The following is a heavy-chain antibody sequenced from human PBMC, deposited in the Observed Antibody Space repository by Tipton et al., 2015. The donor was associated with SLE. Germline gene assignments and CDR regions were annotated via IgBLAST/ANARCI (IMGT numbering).Heavy chain of an antibody. J-gene: IGHJ1*01. V-gene: IGHV4-31*03. D-gene: IGHD6-13*01. CDR2: IYHSGST. CDR3: ARGASYSSSWYPYFQH. CDR1: GGSISSGGYY. Sequence: TLSLTCTVSGGSISSGGYYWSWIRQHPGKGLEWIGYIYHSGSTYYNPSLKSRVTISVDTSKNQFSLKLSSVTAADTAVYYCARGASYSSSWYPYFQHWGQGTLVTVSS.